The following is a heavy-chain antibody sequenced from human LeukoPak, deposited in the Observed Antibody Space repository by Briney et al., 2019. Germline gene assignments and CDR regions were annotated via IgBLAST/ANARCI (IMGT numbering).Heavy chain of an antibody. D-gene: IGHD5-24*01. CDR1: GSSFRSYW. CDR3: ARGEGGYNYAF. Sequence: GESLKSSCKASGSSFRSYWIAYVRQIPGKGLKWMGIINPADSDTRYSLSIQGQVTISADRSISTAYLQWSSLKASDTAIYYCARGEGGYNYAFWGQGTLVSVSS. CDR2: INPADSDT. V-gene: IGHV5-51*01. J-gene: IGHJ4*02.